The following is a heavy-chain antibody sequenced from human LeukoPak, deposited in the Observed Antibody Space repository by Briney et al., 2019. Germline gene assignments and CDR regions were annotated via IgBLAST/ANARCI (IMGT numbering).Heavy chain of an antibody. D-gene: IGHD3-3*01. CDR1: GGSISSYY. CDR3: AREGNDFWSGYWVY. V-gene: IGHV4-59*12. Sequence: SETLSLTCTVSGGSISSYYWSWIRQPPGKGLEWIGYIYYSGSTNYNPSLKSRVTISVDTSKNQFSLNLSSVTAADTAVYYCAREGNDFWSGYWVYWGQGTLVTVSS. J-gene: IGHJ4*02. CDR2: IYYSGST.